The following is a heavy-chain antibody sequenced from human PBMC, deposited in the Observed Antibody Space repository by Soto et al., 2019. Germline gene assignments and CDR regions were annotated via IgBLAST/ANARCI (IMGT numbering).Heavy chain of an antibody. D-gene: IGHD5-12*01. CDR2: INAGNGNT. CDR3: ARDLVEYSGYAEGYFDY. Sequence: ASVKVSCKASGYTFTSYAMHWVRQAPGQRLEWMGWINAGNGNTKYSQKFQGRVTITRDTSASTAYMELSSLRSEDTAVYYCARDLVEYSGYAEGYFDYWGQGTLVTVSS. CDR1: GYTFTSYA. V-gene: IGHV1-3*01. J-gene: IGHJ4*02.